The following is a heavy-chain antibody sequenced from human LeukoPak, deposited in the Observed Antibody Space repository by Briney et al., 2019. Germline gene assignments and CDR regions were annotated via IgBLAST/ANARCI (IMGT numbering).Heavy chain of an antibody. D-gene: IGHD3-22*01. CDR1: GGSFSGYY. CDR2: INHSGST. V-gene: IGHV4-34*01. J-gene: IGHJ5*02. CDR3: ASAGYYDSSGPNWFDP. Sequence: SETLSLTCAVYGGSFSGYYWSWIRQPPGKGLEWIGEINHSGSTNYNPSLKSRVTISVDTSKNQFSLKLSSVTAADTAVYYCASAGYYDSSGPNWFDPWGQGTLVTVSS.